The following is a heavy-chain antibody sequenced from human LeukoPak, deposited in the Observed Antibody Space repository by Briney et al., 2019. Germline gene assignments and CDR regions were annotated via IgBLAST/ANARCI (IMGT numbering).Heavy chain of an antibody. CDR1: GFTFSSYG. D-gene: IGHD5-18*01. J-gene: IGHJ4*02. Sequence: GGSLRLSCAASGFTFSSYGMHWVRQAPGKGLEWVAFIRYDGSNKYYADSVKGRFTISRDISKNTLFLQMNSPRAEDTAVYYCAKDPGGGYNYGYHSSAFDYWGQGTLVTVSS. CDR2: IRYDGSNK. CDR3: AKDPGGGYNYGYHSSAFDY. V-gene: IGHV3-30*02.